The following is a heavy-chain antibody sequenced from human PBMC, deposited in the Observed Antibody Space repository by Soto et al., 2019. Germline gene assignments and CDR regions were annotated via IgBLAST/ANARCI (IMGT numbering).Heavy chain of an antibody. D-gene: IGHD3-9*01. Sequence: SETLSLTCAVSGYSISSGYYWGWIRQPPGKGLEWIGSIYHSGSTYYNPSLKSRVTISVDTSKNQFSLKLSSVTAADTAVYYCARAVILTGYYYHYYYGMDVWGQGTTVT. CDR2: IYHSGST. V-gene: IGHV4-38-2*01. CDR1: GYSISSGYY. J-gene: IGHJ6*02. CDR3: ARAVILTGYYYHYYYGMDV.